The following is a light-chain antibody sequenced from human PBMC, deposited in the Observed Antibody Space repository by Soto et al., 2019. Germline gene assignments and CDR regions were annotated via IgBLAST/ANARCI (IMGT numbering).Light chain of an antibody. J-gene: IGKJ5*01. CDR2: GAS. CDR3: QQYNNWPPDT. V-gene: IGKV3-15*01. Sequence: EIVLTQSPGTLSLSPGGRATLSCGASQSVTSNYLAWYQQKPGQAPRLLIFGASTRATGIPARFSGSGSGTEFTLTISSLQSEDFAVYYCQQYNNWPPDTFGQGTRLEIK. CDR1: QSVTSN.